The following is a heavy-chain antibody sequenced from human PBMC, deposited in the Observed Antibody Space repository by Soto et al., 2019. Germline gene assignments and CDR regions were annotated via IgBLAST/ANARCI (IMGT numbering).Heavy chain of an antibody. D-gene: IGHD6-13*01. Sequence: QVQLVQSGAEVKKPGSSVKVSCKASGGTFSRYAISWVRQAPGQGLEWMGGIIPIFGTANYAQKFQGRVTITADESTSTAYMELSSLRSEDTAGYYCAGTARIAAPGIWFDPWGQGTLVTVSS. CDR3: AGTARIAAPGIWFDP. CDR1: GGTFSRYA. V-gene: IGHV1-69*12. J-gene: IGHJ5*02. CDR2: IIPIFGTA.